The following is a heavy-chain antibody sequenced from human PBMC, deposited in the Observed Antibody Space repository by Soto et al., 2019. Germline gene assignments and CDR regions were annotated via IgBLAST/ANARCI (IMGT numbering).Heavy chain of an antibody. Sequence: QVQLVQSGAEVKKPGSSVKVSCKASGGTFSSYTISWVRQAPGQGLEWMGRIIPILGIANYAQKFQGRVTITADKSTSTAYMELSSLRAEDTAVYYCAKCTSHGTDDYWGKGTLVTVSS. CDR2: IIPILGIA. CDR3: AKCTSHGTDDY. J-gene: IGHJ4*02. V-gene: IGHV1-69*02. D-gene: IGHD2-2*01. CDR1: GGTFSSYT.